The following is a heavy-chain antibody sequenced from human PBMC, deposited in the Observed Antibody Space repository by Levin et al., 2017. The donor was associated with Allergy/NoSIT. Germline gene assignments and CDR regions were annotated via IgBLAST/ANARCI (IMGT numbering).Heavy chain of an antibody. D-gene: IGHD6-13*01. CDR1: GFTLSNYD. Sequence: GESLKISCAASGFTLSNYDMHWVRQAPGKGLEWVAVTWYDGSNKYYADSVNGRFTISRDNSKNTLYLQMNSLRAEDTAVYYCARGGITAAFGTFDIWGQGTMVTVSS. V-gene: IGHV3-33*01. CDR2: TWYDGSNK. CDR3: ARGGITAAFGTFDI. J-gene: IGHJ3*02.